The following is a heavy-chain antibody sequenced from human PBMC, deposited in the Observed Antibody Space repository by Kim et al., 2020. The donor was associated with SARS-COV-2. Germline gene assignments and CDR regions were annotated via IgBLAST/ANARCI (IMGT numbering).Heavy chain of an antibody. Sequence: SETLSLTCTVSGGSISSYYWSWIRQPPGKGLEWIGYIYYSGSTNYNPSLKSRVTISVDTSKNQFSLKLSSVTAADTAVYYCARWAARRTDYYYYGMDVWGQGTTVTVSS. J-gene: IGHJ6*02. D-gene: IGHD6-6*01. CDR2: IYYSGST. CDR3: ARWAARRTDYYYYGMDV. CDR1: GGSISSYY. V-gene: IGHV4-59*13.